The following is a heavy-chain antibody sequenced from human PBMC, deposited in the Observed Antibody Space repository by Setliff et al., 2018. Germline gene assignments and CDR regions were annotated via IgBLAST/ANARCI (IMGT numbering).Heavy chain of an antibody. CDR1: GYTFTSYY. D-gene: IGHD6-19*01. CDR3: ARGASGWFPHDY. Sequence: ASVKVSCKASGYTFTSYYMHWVRQAPGQGLEWMGIINPSGGSTSYAQKFQGRFTISRDNARNSLYLQMNSLRGEDTAVYYCARGASGWFPHDYWGQGTLVTVSS. J-gene: IGHJ4*02. CDR2: INPSGGST. V-gene: IGHV1-46*01.